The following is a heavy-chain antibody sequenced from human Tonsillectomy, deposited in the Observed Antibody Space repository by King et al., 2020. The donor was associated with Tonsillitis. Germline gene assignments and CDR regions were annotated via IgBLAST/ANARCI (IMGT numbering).Heavy chain of an antibody. V-gene: IGHV4-39*01. D-gene: IGHD7-27*01. CDR3: ARRPGSLYGLDV. J-gene: IGHJ6*02. CDR2: VYYSGIT. CDR1: GGSFTTVNSY. Sequence: VQLQESGPGLVKPSETLSLTCTVSGGSFTTVNSYWGWIRQPPGKGLEYIASVYYSGITYYNPSLKSRVSISLDTSKNQFSLKLNSVTAADTAVYYCARRPGSLYGLDVWGQGTTVTVSS.